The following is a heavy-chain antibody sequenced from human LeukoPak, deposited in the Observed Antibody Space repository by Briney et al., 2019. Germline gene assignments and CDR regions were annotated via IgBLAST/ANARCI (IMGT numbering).Heavy chain of an antibody. CDR1: GYTFTDYY. V-gene: IGHV1-2*02. J-gene: IGHJ5*02. CDR2: ISPNSGAT. Sequence: ASVKDSCKASGYTFTDYYMHWVRQAPRQGLEWMGWISPNSGATNSAQKFQGRVTMTRDTSITTAYMELSRLRSEDTAVYYYARVGCTGGSCYGWFDPWGQGTLVTVSS. CDR3: ARVGCTGGSCYGWFDP. D-gene: IGHD2-15*01.